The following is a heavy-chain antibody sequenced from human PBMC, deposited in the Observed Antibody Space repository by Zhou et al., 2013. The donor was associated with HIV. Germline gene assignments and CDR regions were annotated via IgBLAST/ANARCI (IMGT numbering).Heavy chain of an antibody. V-gene: IGHV1-46*01. Sequence: QVQLVQSGAEVKKPGASVKVSCKASGYTFTSYYMHWVRQAPGQGLEWMGIINPSGGSTSYAQKFQGRVTITTDESKTTVSMELTGLRPDDTAVYYCAREMAAAGRGWFDPWGQGTLVTVSS. J-gene: IGHJ5*02. CDR2: INPSGGST. CDR1: GYTFTSYY. CDR3: AREMAAAGRGWFDP. D-gene: IGHD6-13*01.